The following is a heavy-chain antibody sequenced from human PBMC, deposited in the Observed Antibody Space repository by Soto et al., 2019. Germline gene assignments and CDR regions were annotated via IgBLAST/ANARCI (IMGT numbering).Heavy chain of an antibody. V-gene: IGHV3-30*03. Sequence: QVQLVESGGGVVQPGRSLRLSCAVAGFTVSTYGTHWVRQAPGKGLEWVAVISRDGGTKYYADSVKGRFTISRDNSRNTLFLEMNILRGDDMAVYYCTGEVASGYWGQGTLVTVSS. CDR1: GFTVSTYG. J-gene: IGHJ4*02. CDR3: TGEVASGY. D-gene: IGHD2-8*02. CDR2: ISRDGGTK.